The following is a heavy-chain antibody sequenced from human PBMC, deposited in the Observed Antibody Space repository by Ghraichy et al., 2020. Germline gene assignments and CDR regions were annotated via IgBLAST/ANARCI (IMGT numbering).Heavy chain of an antibody. J-gene: IGHJ3*02. Sequence: GGSLRLSCAASGFTFSSYEMNWVRQAPGKGLEWVAYISSSGSTIYYADSVKGRFTISRDNAKNSLYLQMNSLRAEDTAVYYCARGPPEAFDIWGQGTMVTVSS. CDR3: ARGPPEAFDI. CDR1: GFTFSSYE. V-gene: IGHV3-48*03. CDR2: ISSSGSTI.